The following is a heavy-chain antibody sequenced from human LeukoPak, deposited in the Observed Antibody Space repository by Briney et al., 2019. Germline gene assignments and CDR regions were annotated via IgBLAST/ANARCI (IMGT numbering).Heavy chain of an antibody. CDR2: ISYDGSNK. CDR3: AKAPYCSSISCYVNYFDY. V-gene: IGHV3-30*18. J-gene: IGHJ4*02. CDR1: GFTFSSYG. D-gene: IGHD2-2*01. Sequence: GGSLRLSCAASGFTFSSYGMHWVRQAPGKGLEWVAVISYDGSNKYYADSVKGRFTISRDNSKNTLYLQMNSLRAEDTAVYYCAKAPYCSSISCYVNYFDYWGQGTLVTVSP.